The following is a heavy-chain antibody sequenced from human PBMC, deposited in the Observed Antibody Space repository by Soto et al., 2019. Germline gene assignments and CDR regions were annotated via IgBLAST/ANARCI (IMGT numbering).Heavy chain of an antibody. V-gene: IGHV1-69*12. CDR3: ARDCSGGGCFSGHHFYYGMDV. D-gene: IGHD2-15*01. J-gene: IGHJ6*02. CDR2: IIPVFGTA. CDR1: GGTFSKYK. Sequence: QVQLVQSGAEVKKPGSSVRVSCKASGGTFSKYKITWVRQAPGQGLEWMGGIIPVFGTANYAQKFQGRVTITADESTSTAYMEVSSLRSDDTAVYYCARDCSGGGCFSGHHFYYGMDVWGQGTTVTVSS.